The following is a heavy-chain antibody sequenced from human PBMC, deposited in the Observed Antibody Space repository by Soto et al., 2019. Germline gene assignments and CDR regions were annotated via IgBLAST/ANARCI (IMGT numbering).Heavy chain of an antibody. D-gene: IGHD3-3*01. Sequence: ASVKVSCKASGYTFTSYDINWARQATGQGLERMGWMNPNSGNTGYAQKFQGRVTMTRNTSISTAYMGLSSLRSEDTAVYYCARGVEWLTRHYYYYYGMDVWGQGTTVTVSS. CDR2: MNPNSGNT. CDR3: ARGVEWLTRHYYYYYGMDV. CDR1: GYTFTSYD. J-gene: IGHJ6*02. V-gene: IGHV1-8*01.